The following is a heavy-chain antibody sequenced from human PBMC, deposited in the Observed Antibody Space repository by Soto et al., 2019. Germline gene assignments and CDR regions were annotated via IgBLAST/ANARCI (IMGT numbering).Heavy chain of an antibody. CDR1: GYTFTSYG. CDR3: ARVVVPAAMPRRRYYYYMDV. CDR2: ISAYNGNT. D-gene: IGHD2-2*01. Sequence: ASVKVSCKASGYTFTSYGISWVRQAPGQGLEWMGWISAYNGNTNYAQKLQGRVTMTTDTSTSTAYMELRSLRSEDTAVYYCARVVVPAAMPRRRYYYYMDVWGKGTTVTVSS. V-gene: IGHV1-18*01. J-gene: IGHJ6*03.